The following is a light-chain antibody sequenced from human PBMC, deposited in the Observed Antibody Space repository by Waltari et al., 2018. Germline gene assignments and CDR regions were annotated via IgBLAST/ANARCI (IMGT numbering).Light chain of an antibody. CDR2: INN. J-gene: IGLJ2*01. Sequence: QSVLTQPPSASGTPGQRIIIPCSGSSSNIGSHSVNWYQQLPGTAPKLLIYINNQRPSGVPDRFSGSVSVTSASLAISGLQFEDEADYYCSTWDDNLKGVFGGGTKLTVL. V-gene: IGLV1-44*01. CDR3: STWDDNLKGV. CDR1: SSNIGSHS.